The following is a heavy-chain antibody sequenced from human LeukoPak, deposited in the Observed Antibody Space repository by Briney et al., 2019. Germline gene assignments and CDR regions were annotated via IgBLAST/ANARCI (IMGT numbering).Heavy chain of an antibody. Sequence: ASVKVSCKASGNTFTGYVMHWVRQAPGQGLEWMGWISAYNGNTNYAQKLQGRVTMTTDTSASTAYMELSSLRSEDTAVYYCATTDPSAAAGEGSDYWGQGTQVTVSS. D-gene: IGHD6-13*01. CDR2: ISAYNGNT. J-gene: IGHJ4*02. V-gene: IGHV1-18*04. CDR3: ATTDPSAAAGEGSDY. CDR1: GNTFTGYV.